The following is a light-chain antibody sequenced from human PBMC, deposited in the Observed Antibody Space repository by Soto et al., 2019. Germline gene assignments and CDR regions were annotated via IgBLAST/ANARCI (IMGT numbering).Light chain of an antibody. J-gene: IGKJ1*01. CDR3: QQYNNWPWT. CDR1: QSISDT. V-gene: IGKV3-15*01. Sequence: EIVMTQSPATLSVSPGGRATLSCRASQSISDTLAWYQQKPGQAPRLLIYGASTRAPGFPARFSGSGSGTDFTLTISSLQPEDFAVYYCQQYNNWPWTFGQGTKVDI. CDR2: GAS.